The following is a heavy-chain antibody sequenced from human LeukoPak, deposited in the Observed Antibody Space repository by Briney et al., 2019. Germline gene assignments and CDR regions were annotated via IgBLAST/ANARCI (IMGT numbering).Heavy chain of an antibody. Sequence: EASVKVSCKASGYTFTGYYMHWVRQAPGQGLEWMGWINPNSGGTNYAQKFQGRVTMTRDTSISTAYMELSRLRSDDTAAYYCARGGFGVVIETGDYWGQGTLVTVSS. CDR2: INPNSGGT. CDR1: GYTFTGYY. J-gene: IGHJ4*02. V-gene: IGHV1-2*02. CDR3: ARGGFGVVIETGDY. D-gene: IGHD3-3*01.